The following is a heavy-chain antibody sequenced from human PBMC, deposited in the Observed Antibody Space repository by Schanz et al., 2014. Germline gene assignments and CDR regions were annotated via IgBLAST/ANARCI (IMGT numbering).Heavy chain of an antibody. CDR1: GFTFSSYG. CDR2: IWYDGNNK. D-gene: IGHD3-10*01. Sequence: VQLVESGGGLIQPGGSLRLSCAASGFTFSSYGMHWVRQAPGKGLEWVAVIWYDGNNKYYADSVKGRFTISRDNSKNTLDLQMSSLRADDTAVYYCVKEGTVVSGSPRDYWGQGTLVTVSS. CDR3: VKEGTVVSGSPRDY. J-gene: IGHJ4*02. V-gene: IGHV3-33*06.